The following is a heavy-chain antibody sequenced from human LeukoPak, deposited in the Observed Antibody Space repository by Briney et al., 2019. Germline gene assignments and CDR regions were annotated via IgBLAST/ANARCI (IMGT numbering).Heavy chain of an antibody. CDR3: ARDRFYGDC. J-gene: IGHJ4*02. V-gene: IGHV3-53*01. Sequence: GGSLRLSCAASGLTVSNNYMTWVRQAPGKGLEWVSVIYSGGSTKYADSVEGRFTISRNHSKNTLHLQMNSLKAEDTAMYYCARDRFYGDCWGQGTLVTVS. D-gene: IGHD3-16*01. CDR1: GLTVSNNY. CDR2: IYSGGST.